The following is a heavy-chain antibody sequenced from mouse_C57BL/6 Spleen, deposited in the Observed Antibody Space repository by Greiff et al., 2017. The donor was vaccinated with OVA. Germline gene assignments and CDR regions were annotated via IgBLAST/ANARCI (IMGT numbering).Heavy chain of an antibody. Sequence: VNVVESGAELARPGASVKLSCKASGYTFTSYGISWVKQRTGQGLEWIGEIYPRSGNTYYNEKFKGKATLTADKSSSTAYMELRSLTSEDSAVYFCAKYGNEVGYWGQGTLVTVSA. V-gene: IGHV1-81*01. CDR2: IYPRSGNT. J-gene: IGHJ3*01. CDR3: AKYGNEVGY. D-gene: IGHD2-10*02. CDR1: GYTFTSYG.